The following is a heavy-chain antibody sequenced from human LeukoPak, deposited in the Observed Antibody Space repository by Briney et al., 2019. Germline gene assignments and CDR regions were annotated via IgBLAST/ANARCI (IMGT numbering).Heavy chain of an antibody. CDR1: GGSFSGYY. D-gene: IGHD3-16*01. V-gene: IGHV4-34*01. CDR2: INHSGST. CDR3: ASIMYGVLDY. J-gene: IGHJ4*02. Sequence: SETLSLTCAVYGGSFSGYYWSWIRQPPGKGLEWIGEINHSGSTNYNPSLKSRVTISVDTSKNQFSLKLSSVTAADTAVYYCASIMYGVLDYWGQGTLVTVSS.